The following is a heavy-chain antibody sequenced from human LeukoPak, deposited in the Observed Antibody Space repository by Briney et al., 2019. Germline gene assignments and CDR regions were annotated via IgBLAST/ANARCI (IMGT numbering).Heavy chain of an antibody. CDR3: ARDKGEYSYGYYYYGMDV. J-gene: IGHJ6*02. Sequence: PGGSLRLSCAASGFTFSSYAMHWVRQAPGKGLEWVAVIWYDGSNKYYADSVKGRFTISRDNSKNTLYLQMNSLRAEDTAVYYCARDKGEYSYGYYYYGMDVWGQGTTVTVSS. V-gene: IGHV3-33*08. D-gene: IGHD5-18*01. CDR1: GFTFSSYA. CDR2: IWYDGSNK.